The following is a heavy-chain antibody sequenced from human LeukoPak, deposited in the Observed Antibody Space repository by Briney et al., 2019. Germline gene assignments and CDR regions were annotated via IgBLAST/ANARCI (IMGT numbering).Heavy chain of an antibody. CDR2: INAGNGNT. CDR3: ARKRDKSGGALDY. Sequence: GASVKVSCKASGYTFTSYAMHWVRQAPGQRLEWMGWINAGNGNTKYSQKFQGRVTITRDTSASTAYMELSSLRSEDTAVYYCARKRDKSGGALDYWGQGTLVTVSS. D-gene: IGHD2-15*01. J-gene: IGHJ4*02. CDR1: GYTFTSYA. V-gene: IGHV1-3*01.